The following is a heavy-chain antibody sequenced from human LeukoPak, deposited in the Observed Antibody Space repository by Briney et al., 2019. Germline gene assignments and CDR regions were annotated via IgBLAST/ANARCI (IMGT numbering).Heavy chain of an antibody. Sequence: GGSLRLSCAASGFTFSSYGMHWVRQAPGQGLEWVAFIRYDGSNKYYADSVKGRFTISRDNAKNSLYLQMNSLRAEDMALYYCARGNSGSYSLDWFDPWGPGTLVTVSS. CDR3: ARGNSGSYSLDWFDP. CDR2: IRYDGSNK. CDR1: GFTFSSYG. J-gene: IGHJ5*02. D-gene: IGHD1-26*01. V-gene: IGHV3-30*02.